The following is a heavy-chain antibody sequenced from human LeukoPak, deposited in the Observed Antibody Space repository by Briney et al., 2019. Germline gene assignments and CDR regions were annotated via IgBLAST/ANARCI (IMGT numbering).Heavy chain of an antibody. CDR1: GFTFSNRA. CDR3: AKSATVGIKAPFDC. J-gene: IGHJ4*02. D-gene: IGHD1-26*01. CDR2: IRYDGSNK. Sequence: PGGSLRLSCAASGFTFSNRAMHWVRQAPGKGLEWVAFIRYDGSNKYYADSVKGRFTISRDNSKNTLSLQMSSLRAEDTAVYYCAKSATVGIKAPFDCWGQGALVTVSS. V-gene: IGHV3-30*02.